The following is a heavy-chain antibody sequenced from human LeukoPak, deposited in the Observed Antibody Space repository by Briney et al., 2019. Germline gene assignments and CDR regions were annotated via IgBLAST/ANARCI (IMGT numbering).Heavy chain of an antibody. CDR2: FSGSGGST. Sequence: GGSLRLSCAASGFTVSSYAMSWVRQAPGKGLEWVSAFSGSGGSTYYADSVKGRFTISRDNSKNTLFLQMNSLRADDTAAYYCARSGYNRFDYWGQGTLVTVSS. CDR3: ARSGYNRFDY. J-gene: IGHJ4*02. D-gene: IGHD5-24*01. V-gene: IGHV3-23*01. CDR1: GFTVSSYA.